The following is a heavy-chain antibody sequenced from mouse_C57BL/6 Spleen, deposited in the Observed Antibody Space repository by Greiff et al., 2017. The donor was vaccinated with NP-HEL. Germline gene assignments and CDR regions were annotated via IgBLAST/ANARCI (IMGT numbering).Heavy chain of an antibody. J-gene: IGHJ1*03. V-gene: IGHV5-17*01. CDR2: ISSGSSTN. CDR3: ARHSGSSYFWYFDV. CDR1: GFTFSDYG. D-gene: IGHD1-1*01. Sequence: EVKLMESGGGLVKPGGSLKLSCAASGFTFSDYGMHWVRQAPEKGLEWVAYISSGSSTNYYADTVKGRFTISRDNAKHTLFLQMTSLRSEDTAMYYCARHSGSSYFWYFDVWGTGTTVTVSS.